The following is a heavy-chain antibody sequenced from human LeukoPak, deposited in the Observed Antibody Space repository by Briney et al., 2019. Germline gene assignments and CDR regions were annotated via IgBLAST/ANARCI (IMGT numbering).Heavy chain of an antibody. CDR3: AKKYHYGSGSYFWYFDL. CDR2: ISGSGGGT. D-gene: IGHD3-10*01. CDR1: GFTFSNYA. V-gene: IGHV3-23*01. J-gene: IGHJ2*01. Sequence: GGSLRLSCAASGFTFSNYAMSWVRQAPGKGLEWVSGISGSGGGTYYADCVKGRFNISRDNSKNTLYLQMNSLRAEDTAVYYCAKKYHYGSGSYFWYFDLWGRGTLVTVSS.